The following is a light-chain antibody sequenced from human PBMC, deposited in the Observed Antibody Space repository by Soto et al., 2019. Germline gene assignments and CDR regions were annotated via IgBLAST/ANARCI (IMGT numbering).Light chain of an antibody. CDR1: QTLYNN. V-gene: IGKV3-15*01. CDR2: GAS. CDR3: QRYSVWPLT. Sequence: EIVMTQSPATLSVSPGERATLSCRASQTLYNNLAWYQQKLGQAPRLLIYGASARATDIPARFSGSGSGTEFTLTISGLQTEDFVIYYSQRYSVWPLTFGGGTNVEIK. J-gene: IGKJ4*01.